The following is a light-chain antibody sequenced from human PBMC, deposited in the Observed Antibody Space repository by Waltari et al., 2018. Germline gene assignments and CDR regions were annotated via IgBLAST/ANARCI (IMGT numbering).Light chain of an antibody. Sequence: DVVMTQSPLSLPVTLGQPASISCRSSQSLVYSDGNTYLYWFHQRPGQSPRGLIYKVSNRDSGVPDRFSGSGSGTDFTLTISSLQAEDVAVYYCQEYYSTPLTFGQGTKLEIK. CDR2: KVS. CDR1: QSLVYSDGNTY. CDR3: QEYYSTPLT. V-gene: IGKV2-30*01. J-gene: IGKJ2*01.